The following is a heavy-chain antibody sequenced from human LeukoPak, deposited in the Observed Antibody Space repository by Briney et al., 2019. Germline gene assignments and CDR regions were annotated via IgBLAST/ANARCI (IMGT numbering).Heavy chain of an antibody. CDR2: IKSKTDGGTT. D-gene: IGHD3-22*01. Sequence: GGSLRLSCAASGFTFSNAWMSWVRQAPGKGLEWVGRIKSKTDGGTTDYAAPVKGRFTISRDDSKSTLYLQMNSLKTEDTAVYYCTTHWIVVVITIHAFDIWGQGTMVTVSS. V-gene: IGHV3-15*01. J-gene: IGHJ3*02. CDR1: GFTFSNAW. CDR3: TTHWIVVVITIHAFDI.